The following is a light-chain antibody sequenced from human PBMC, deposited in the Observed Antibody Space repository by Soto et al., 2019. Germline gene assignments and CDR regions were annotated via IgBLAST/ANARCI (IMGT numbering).Light chain of an antibody. J-gene: IGLJ2*01. CDR3: SSYTSSSTVE. CDR1: SSDVGLYNY. V-gene: IGLV2-14*01. CDR2: DVS. Sequence: QSALTQPASVSGSPGQSITISCTGTSSDVGLYNYVSWYQQHPGKAPKLMIYDVSERSSGVSNRFSGSKSGNTASLTISGLQAEDEGDYYCSSYTSSSTVEFGGGTKLTVL.